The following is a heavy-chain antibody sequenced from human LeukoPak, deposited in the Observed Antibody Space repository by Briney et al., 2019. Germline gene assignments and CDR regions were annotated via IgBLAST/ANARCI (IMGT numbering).Heavy chain of an antibody. CDR1: GFSYSTHW. CDR3: AKEGDWTHEY. J-gene: IGHJ4*02. D-gene: IGHD2-21*02. CDR2: IKQDGSPK. Sequence: QPGGALRLSCAASGFSYSTHWMDWIGQAPGKGLEWVANIKQDGSPKHYVDSVKGRFTISRDNAKDSLYLQMNSLTVEDTAVYYCAKEGDWTHEYWGQGTLVTVSS. V-gene: IGHV3-7*03.